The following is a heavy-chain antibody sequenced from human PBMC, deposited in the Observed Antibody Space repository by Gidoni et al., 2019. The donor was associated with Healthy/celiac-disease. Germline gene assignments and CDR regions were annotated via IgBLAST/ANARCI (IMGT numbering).Heavy chain of an antibody. V-gene: IGHV4-39*01. CDR3: ARTAVANFDD. CDR1: VCSISSSSYY. J-gene: IGHJ4*02. D-gene: IGHD2-15*01. Sequence: QLQLQESGPGLVTPSDPLSLTCPVSVCSISSSSYYWGWIRQPPGKGLEWIGSIYYSGSTYYNQSLKSRVTISGEKYKKQFYLKMSSVTAADTAVYYCARTAVANFDDGGQGTLVTVSS. CDR2: IYYSGST.